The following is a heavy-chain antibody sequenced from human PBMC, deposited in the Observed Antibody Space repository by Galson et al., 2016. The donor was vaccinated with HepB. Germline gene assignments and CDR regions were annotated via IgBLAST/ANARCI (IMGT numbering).Heavy chain of an antibody. J-gene: IGHJ4*02. CDR1: GFTFSTSA. CDR2: ISGDGSST. D-gene: IGHD1-26*01. V-gene: IGHV3-74*01. CDR3: SRHSGSRHTIDY. Sequence: SLRLSCAASGFTFSTSAMAWVRQAPGKGLVWVSCISGDGSSTSYADSVKGRFTISRDNAKNTVYLRMNSLRAEDTAVYYCSRHSGSRHTIDYWGQGTLVTVSS.